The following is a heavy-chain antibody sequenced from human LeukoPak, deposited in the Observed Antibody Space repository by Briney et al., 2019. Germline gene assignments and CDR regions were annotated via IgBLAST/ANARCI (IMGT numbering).Heavy chain of an antibody. CDR1: GGTFSSYA. D-gene: IGHD5-24*01. Sequence: ASVKVSCKASGGTFSSYAISWVRQAPGQGLEWMGGIIPIFGTANYAQKFQGRVTITADESTSTAYMELSSLGSEDTAVYYCAISRDGYNFPFDAFDIWGQGTMVTVSS. J-gene: IGHJ3*02. CDR2: IIPIFGTA. V-gene: IGHV1-69*01. CDR3: AISRDGYNFPFDAFDI.